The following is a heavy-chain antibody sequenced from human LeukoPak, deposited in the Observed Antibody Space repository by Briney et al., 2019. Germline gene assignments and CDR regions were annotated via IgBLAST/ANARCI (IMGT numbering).Heavy chain of an antibody. CDR2: VHYSGSA. CDR3: VTTSGKSLVDH. Sequence: SETLSLTCAVSVVSIINYYWTWIRQPPGKGLEWIGFVHYSGSAYNSPSLKNRVTISLDTSKNQVSLQLSSVTTADTAVYYCVTTSGKSLVDHWGQGTLVTVSS. D-gene: IGHD3-16*02. CDR1: VVSIINYY. V-gene: IGHV4-59*01. J-gene: IGHJ4*02.